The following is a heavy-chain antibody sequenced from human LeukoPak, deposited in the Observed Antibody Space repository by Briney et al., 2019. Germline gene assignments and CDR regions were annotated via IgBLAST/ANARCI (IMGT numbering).Heavy chain of an antibody. D-gene: IGHD6-13*01. CDR1: GYTFTSYD. CDR2: ISAYNGNT. Sequence: GASVKVSCKASGYTFTSYDINWVRQAPGQGLEWMGWISAYNGNTNYAQKLQGRVTMTTDTSTSTAYMELRSLRSDDTAVYYCARERGSIAAAGTGDYWGQGALVTVSS. J-gene: IGHJ4*02. V-gene: IGHV1-18*01. CDR3: ARERGSIAAAGTGDY.